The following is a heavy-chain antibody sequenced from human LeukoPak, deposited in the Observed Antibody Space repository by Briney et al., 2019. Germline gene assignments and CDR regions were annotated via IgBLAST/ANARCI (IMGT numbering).Heavy chain of an antibody. J-gene: IGHJ3*02. CDR2: ISASGGSA. D-gene: IGHD3-22*01. Sequence: PGGSLRLSCAASGFTFSFAAMTWVRQGPGKGLEWVSLISASGGSAYYADSVKGRFTISRDNAKNSLYLQMNSLRAEDTAVYYCARDLPYESSGYYDVFDMWGQGTMVTVSS. CDR1: GFTFSFAA. CDR3: ARDLPYESSGYYDVFDM. V-gene: IGHV3-23*01.